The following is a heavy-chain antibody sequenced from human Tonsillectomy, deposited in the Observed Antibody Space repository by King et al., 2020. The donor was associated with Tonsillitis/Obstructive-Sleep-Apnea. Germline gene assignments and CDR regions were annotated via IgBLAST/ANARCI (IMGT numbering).Heavy chain of an antibody. J-gene: IGHJ4*02. CDR2: INPSDGTA. V-gene: IGHV1-46*01. CDR3: VSDDKDGRYLDY. CDR1: GYTFTRNY. D-gene: IGHD2-15*01. Sequence: VQLVESGAEVKKPGASVKVSCKASGYTFTRNYIHWVRQAPGQGLEWMGIINPSDGTATYAQKFQGRVSMTRDTSTSTVNMELSSLRSEDTAIYYCVSDDKDGRYLDYWGQGSLVTVSS.